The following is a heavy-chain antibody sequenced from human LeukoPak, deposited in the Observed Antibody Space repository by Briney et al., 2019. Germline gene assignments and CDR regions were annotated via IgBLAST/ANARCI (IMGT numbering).Heavy chain of an antibody. V-gene: IGHV3-74*01. D-gene: IGHD2-2*01. CDR2: INSDGSST. J-gene: IGHJ6*02. CDR3: ARDRIVVVPAAIDGDYYYYYGMDV. CDR1: GFTFSSYW. Sequence: AGSLRFSGAASGFTFSSYWMHWVRQAPGKGLVWVSRINSDGSSTSYADSVKGRFTISRDNAKNTLYLQMNSLRAEDTAVYYCARDRIVVVPAAIDGDYYYYYGMDVWGQGTTVTVSS.